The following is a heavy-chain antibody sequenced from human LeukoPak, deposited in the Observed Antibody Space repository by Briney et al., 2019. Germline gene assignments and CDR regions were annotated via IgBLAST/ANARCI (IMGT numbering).Heavy chain of an antibody. CDR1: GFTFSSYA. CDR2: ISYDGSSE. CDR3: AKEGLRFFDF. V-gene: IGHV3-30*18. D-gene: IGHD5-12*01. J-gene: IGHJ4*02. Sequence: GGSLRLSCAASGFTFSSYAMSWVRQAPGKGLDWVASISYDGSSEKYVDSVKGRFTISRDNSKRTLYLQMNSLRSEDTAVYYCAKEGLRFFDFWGQGTLVTVSS.